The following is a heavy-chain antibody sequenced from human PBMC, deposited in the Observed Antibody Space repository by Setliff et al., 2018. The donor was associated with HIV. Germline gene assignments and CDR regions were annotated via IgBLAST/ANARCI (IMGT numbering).Heavy chain of an antibody. V-gene: IGHV4-39*01. CDR1: GGSVSSSSHY. CDR2: IYYSGGT. D-gene: IGHD6-6*01. J-gene: IGHJ4*02. Sequence: PSETLSLTCSVSGGSVSSSSHYWGWIRQPPGKGLEWIGSIYYSGGTFYQPSLSGRVTISVDSSKNLFFLSLTSVTAADTAVYYCTRREYTWGQGKLVTVSS. CDR3: TRREYT.